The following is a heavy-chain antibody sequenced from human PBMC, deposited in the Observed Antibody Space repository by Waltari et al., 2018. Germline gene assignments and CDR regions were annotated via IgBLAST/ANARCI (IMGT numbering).Heavy chain of an antibody. V-gene: IGHV4-4*02. CDR1: GGSISNSNW. J-gene: IGHJ4*02. CDR2: IYHSGRT. D-gene: IGHD3-16*02. Sequence: QVQLQASGPGLVKPSGTLSLTCAVSGGSISNSNWWSWVRQPPGKGLEWIGEIYHSGRTNSNPSLKSRLTLSVGNSKNQFSLKLISVTAADTAVYYCARAGLPMITFGGVIVPPHFDYWGQGTLVTVSS. CDR3: ARAGLPMITFGGVIVPPHFDY.